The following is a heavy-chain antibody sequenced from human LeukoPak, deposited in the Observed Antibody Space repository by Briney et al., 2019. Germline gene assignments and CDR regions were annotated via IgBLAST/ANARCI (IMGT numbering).Heavy chain of an antibody. J-gene: IGHJ6*02. CDR3: ARTVLRYFDWLSPGYYGMDV. CDR2: IIPILGIA. D-gene: IGHD3-9*01. V-gene: IGHV1-69*04. CDR1: GGTFSSYA. Sequence: ASVKVSCKASGGTFSSYAISWVRQAPGQGLEWMGRIIPILGIANYAQKFQGRVTITADKSTSTAYMELSSLRSEDTAVYYCARTVLRYFDWLSPGYYGMDVWGQGTTVTVSS.